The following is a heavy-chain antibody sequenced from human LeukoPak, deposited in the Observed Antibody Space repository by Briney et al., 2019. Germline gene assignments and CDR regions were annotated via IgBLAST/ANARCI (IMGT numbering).Heavy chain of an antibody. Sequence: SETLSLTCTVSGDSISDSDYYWGWIRQPPGKGLEWIGSIYYTGSTYYNPSLKSRVTISVATSKNQFSLKLSSVTAADTAVYYCARDGRHIVVVTAMGVAFDIWGQGTMVTVSS. CDR1: GDSISDSDYY. D-gene: IGHD2-21*02. V-gene: IGHV4-39*07. CDR3: ARDGRHIVVVTAMGVAFDI. CDR2: IYYTGST. J-gene: IGHJ3*02.